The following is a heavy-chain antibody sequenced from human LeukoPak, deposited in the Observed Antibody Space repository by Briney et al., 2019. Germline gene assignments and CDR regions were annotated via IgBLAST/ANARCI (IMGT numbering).Heavy chain of an antibody. CDR3: PRQYDSSGYVANPIDY. Sequence: GGSLRLSCAASGFSVSSNYMSWVRQAPGKGLEWVSIIYSGDNTDYTDSVKCRFTISRDNSRNTLSLQMNSLTAEDTAVYYCPRQYDSSGYVANPIDYWGEGTLVTVSS. D-gene: IGHD3-22*01. V-gene: IGHV3-66*02. CDR2: IYSGDNT. J-gene: IGHJ4*02. CDR1: GFSVSSNY.